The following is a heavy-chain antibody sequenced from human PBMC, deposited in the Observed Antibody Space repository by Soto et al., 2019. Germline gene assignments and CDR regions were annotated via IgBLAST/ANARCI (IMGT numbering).Heavy chain of an antibody. CDR1: GFTFSNYA. D-gene: IGHD2-2*01. J-gene: IGHJ4*02. V-gene: IGHV3-23*01. CDR2: ISGSGGST. CDR3: AKDLSIVVVPAAQAY. Sequence: GGSLRLSCAASGFTFSNYAMSWVRQAPGKGLEWVSAISGSGGSTYYADSVKGRFTISRDNSKNTLYLQMNSLRAEDTAVYYCAKDLSIVVVPAAQAYWGQGTLGTVSS.